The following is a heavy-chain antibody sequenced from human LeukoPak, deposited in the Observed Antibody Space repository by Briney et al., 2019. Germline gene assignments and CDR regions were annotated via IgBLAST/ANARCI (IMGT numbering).Heavy chain of an antibody. CDR3: ASGADAFETSGDYFDY. J-gene: IGHJ4*02. Sequence: SETLSLTCTVSGASIDTYHWNWIRQPAGKGLEWIGRIYSSGSTNYNPSLKGRVTMSVETSTNQVSLKVTSVTASDTAVYYCASGADAFETSGDYFDYWGQGTLVTVSS. CDR2: IYSSGST. V-gene: IGHV4-4*07. D-gene: IGHD7-27*01. CDR1: GASIDTYH.